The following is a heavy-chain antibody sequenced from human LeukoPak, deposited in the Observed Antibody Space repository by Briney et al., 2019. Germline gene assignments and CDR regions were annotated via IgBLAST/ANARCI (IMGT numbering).Heavy chain of an antibody. CDR3: ARIPTVTFFDY. D-gene: IGHD4-17*01. J-gene: IGHJ4*02. CDR1: GYSISSGYY. V-gene: IGHV4-38-2*02. CDR2: IYHSGST. Sequence: SETLSLTCTVSGYSISSGYYWGWIRQPPGKGLEWIGSIYHSGSTYYNPSLKSRVTISVDTSKNQLSLKLSSVTAADTAVYYCARIPTVTFFDYWGQGTLVTVSS.